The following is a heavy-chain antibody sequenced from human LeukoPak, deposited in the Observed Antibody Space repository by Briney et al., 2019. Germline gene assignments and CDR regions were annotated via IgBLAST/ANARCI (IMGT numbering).Heavy chain of an antibody. CDR1: GGSFSGYY. Sequence: PSETLSLTCAVYGGSFSGYYWSWIRQPPGKGLEWIGEINHSGSTNYNPSLKSRVTISVDTSKNQFSLKLSSETAADTAVYYCARERPRYCSSTSCHPIGFDYWGQGTLATVSS. CDR3: ARERPRYCSSTSCHPIGFDY. J-gene: IGHJ4*02. D-gene: IGHD2-2*01. CDR2: INHSGST. V-gene: IGHV4-34*01.